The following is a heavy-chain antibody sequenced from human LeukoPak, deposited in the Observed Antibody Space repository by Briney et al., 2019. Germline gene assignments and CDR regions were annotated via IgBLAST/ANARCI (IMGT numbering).Heavy chain of an antibody. J-gene: IGHJ5*02. D-gene: IGHD3-22*01. CDR3: WFDP. CDR1: GGSISSGGYY. Sequence: PSQTLSLTCTVSGGSISSGGYYWSWIRQRPGKGLEWIGSIYYSGSTNYNPSLKSRVTISVDTSKNQFSLKLSSVTAADSSGRPNWFDPWGQGTLVTVSS. V-gene: IGHV4-31*03. CDR2: IYYSGST.